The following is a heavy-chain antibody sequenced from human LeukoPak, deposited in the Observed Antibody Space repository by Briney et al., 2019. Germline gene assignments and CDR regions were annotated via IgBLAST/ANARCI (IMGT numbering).Heavy chain of an antibody. CDR2: MNPNSGNT. Sequence: ASVKVSCKASGYTFTSYDINWVRQATGQGLEWMGWMNPNSGNTGYAQKLQGRVTMTTDTSTSTAYMELRSLRSDDTAVYYCARYYYGSGSYVSPPYYYYYMDVWGKGTTVTVSS. D-gene: IGHD3-10*01. J-gene: IGHJ6*03. CDR1: GYTFTSYD. CDR3: ARYYYGSGSYVSPPYYYYYMDV. V-gene: IGHV1-8*01.